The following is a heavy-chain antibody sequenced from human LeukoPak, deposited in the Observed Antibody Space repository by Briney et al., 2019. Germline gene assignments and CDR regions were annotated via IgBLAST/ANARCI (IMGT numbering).Heavy chain of an antibody. D-gene: IGHD5-12*01. CDR3: ARDQGGYDPVYYYGMDV. Sequence: GRSLRLSCAASGFTFSSYAMHWVRQAPGKGLEWVAVISYDGSNKYYADSVKGRFTISRDNSKNTLYPQMNSLRAEDTAVYYCARDQGGYDPVYYYGMDVWGKGTTVTVSS. CDR1: GFTFSSYA. CDR2: ISYDGSNK. J-gene: IGHJ6*04. V-gene: IGHV3-30*04.